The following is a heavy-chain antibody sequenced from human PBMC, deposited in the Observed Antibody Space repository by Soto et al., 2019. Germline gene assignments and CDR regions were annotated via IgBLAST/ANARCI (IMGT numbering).Heavy chain of an antibody. V-gene: IGHV1-2*02. CDR2: INPNSGGT. CDR1: GYTFTGYY. D-gene: IGHD2-15*01. Sequence: ASVKVSCKASGYTFTGYYMHWVRQAPGQGLEWMGWINPNSGGTNYAQSFQGRVTMTRDTSISTAYMELSRLRSDDTAVYYCAKDSGSGGSCFDYWAQGTLVTVSS. CDR3: AKDSGSGGSCFDY. J-gene: IGHJ4*02.